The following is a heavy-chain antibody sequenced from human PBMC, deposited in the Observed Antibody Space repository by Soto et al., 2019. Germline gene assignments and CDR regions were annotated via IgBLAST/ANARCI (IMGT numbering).Heavy chain of an antibody. Sequence: ASVKVSCKVSGYTFTSYAMHWVRQAPGQGLEWMGWISAYNGNTNYAQKLQGRVTMTTDTSTSTAYMELRSLISDDTAVYYCARVLGSSSVSVSPLDPWGQGTLVTVSS. CDR1: GYTFTSYA. CDR2: ISAYNGNT. J-gene: IGHJ5*02. D-gene: IGHD6-6*01. V-gene: IGHV1-18*01. CDR3: ARVLGSSSVSVSPLDP.